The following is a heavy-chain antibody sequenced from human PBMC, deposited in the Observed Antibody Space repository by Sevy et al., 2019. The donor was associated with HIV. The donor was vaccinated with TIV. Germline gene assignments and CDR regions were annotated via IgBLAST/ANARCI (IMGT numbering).Heavy chain of an antibody. D-gene: IGHD7-27*01. CDR3: ARSWDYWGQMGY. CDR1: GFTFNNYW. CDR2: IKQDGSDK. J-gene: IGHJ4*02. Sequence: GGSLRLSCAASGFTFNNYWMTWVRQAPGKGLEWVANIKQDGSDKYYMESVKGRFNISRDNTKTSLYLQLNSLRAEDTAVYYGARSWDYWGQMGYWGQGTLVTVSS. V-gene: IGHV3-7*03.